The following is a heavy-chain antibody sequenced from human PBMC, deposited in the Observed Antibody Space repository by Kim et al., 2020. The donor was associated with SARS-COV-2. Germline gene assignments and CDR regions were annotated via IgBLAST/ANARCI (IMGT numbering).Heavy chain of an antibody. Sequence: SVKVSCKASGGTFSSYAISWVRQAPGQGLEWMGGIIPIFGTANYAQKFQGRVTITADESTSTAYMELSSLRSEDTAVYYCARDRDGYRIAAAGTFDYWGQGTLVTVSS. J-gene: IGHJ4*02. CDR2: IIPIFGTA. D-gene: IGHD6-13*01. V-gene: IGHV1-69*13. CDR1: GGTFSSYA. CDR3: ARDRDGYRIAAAGTFDY.